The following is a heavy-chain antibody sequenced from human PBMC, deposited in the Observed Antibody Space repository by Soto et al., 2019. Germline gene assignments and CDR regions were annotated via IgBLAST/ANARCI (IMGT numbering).Heavy chain of an antibody. J-gene: IGHJ4*02. CDR3: VKGGWLDY. CDR1: GFTFSTYQ. D-gene: IGHD2-15*01. V-gene: IGHV3-23*01. CDR2: ISVSGDNT. Sequence: EVQLLESGGGLVQPGGSLRLSCAASGFTFSTYQMSWVRQAPGKGLEWVSFISVSGDNTHYADSVKGRFTISRDNSKNTLYLQVDSLGAEDTAVYYCVKGGWLDYWGQGTLVTVSS.